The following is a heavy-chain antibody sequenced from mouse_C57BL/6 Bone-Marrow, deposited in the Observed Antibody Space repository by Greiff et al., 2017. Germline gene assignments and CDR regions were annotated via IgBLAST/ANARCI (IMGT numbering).Heavy chain of an antibody. Sequence: QVQLQQPGAELVKPGASVKMSCKASGYTFTSYWITWVKQRPGQGLEWIGDIYPGSGSTNYNEKFKSKATLTVDTSSSTAYMQLSSLTSEDSAVYSCARNPVYGYDEGDFDYWGQGTTLTVSS. D-gene: IGHD2-2*01. CDR3: ARNPVYGYDEGDFDY. CDR2: IYPGSGST. V-gene: IGHV1-55*01. J-gene: IGHJ2*01. CDR1: GYTFTSYW.